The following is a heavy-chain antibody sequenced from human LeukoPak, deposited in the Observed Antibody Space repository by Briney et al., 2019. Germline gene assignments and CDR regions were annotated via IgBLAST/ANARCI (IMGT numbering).Heavy chain of an antibody. CDR2: IRSKAYGGTT. D-gene: IGHD3-22*01. Sequence: GGSLRLSCTASGFTFGDYAMSWVRQAPGKGLEWVGFIRSKAYGGTTEYAASVKGRFTISRDDSKSIAYLQMNSLKTEDTAVYYCTSRNYDSSGYYYFDYWGQGTLVTVSS. V-gene: IGHV3-49*04. CDR3: TSRNYDSSGYYYFDY. CDR1: GFTFGDYA. J-gene: IGHJ4*02.